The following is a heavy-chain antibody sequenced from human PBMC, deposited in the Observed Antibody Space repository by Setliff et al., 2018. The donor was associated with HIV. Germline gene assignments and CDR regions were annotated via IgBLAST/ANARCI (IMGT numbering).Heavy chain of an antibody. CDR1: GFTFSDYA. V-gene: IGHV3-23*01. Sequence: GESLRLSCAASGFTFSDYAMNWVRQAPGKGLEWVSAISGSGGSTYYADSVQGRLTISRDNSKNTLYLQMNSLRAEDTAVYYCAKATGSATSPRGSFDYLGRGTLVTVSS. CDR2: ISGSGGST. D-gene: IGHD3-16*01. J-gene: IGHJ4*02. CDR3: AKATGSATSPRGSFDY.